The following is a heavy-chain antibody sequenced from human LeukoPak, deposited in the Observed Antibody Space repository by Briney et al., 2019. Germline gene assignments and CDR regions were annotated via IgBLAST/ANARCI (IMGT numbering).Heavy chain of an antibody. CDR3: ISSNPSFDY. Sequence: PGGSLRLSCAASGFTFSSYWMHWVRQAPGKGLVWVSRINSDGSSTSYADSVKGRFTISRDDAKNTLYLQMNSLRAEDTAVYYCISSNPSFDYWGQGTLVTVSS. CDR2: INSDGSST. CDR1: GFTFSSYW. D-gene: IGHD1-14*01. V-gene: IGHV3-74*01. J-gene: IGHJ4*02.